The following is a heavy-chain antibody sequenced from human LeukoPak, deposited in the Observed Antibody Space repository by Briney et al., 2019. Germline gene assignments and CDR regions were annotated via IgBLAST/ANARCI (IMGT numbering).Heavy chain of an antibody. D-gene: IGHD3-10*01. V-gene: IGHV4-30-4*01. Sequence: SETLSLTCTVSGGSISSGDYYWSWIRQPPGKGLEWIGYIYYSGSTYYNPSLKSRVTISVDTSKNQFSLKLSSVTAADTAVYYCARVPNLWFGEFNPDYWGQGTLVTVSS. CDR2: IYYSGST. CDR3: ARVPNLWFGEFNPDY. J-gene: IGHJ4*02. CDR1: GGSISSGDYY.